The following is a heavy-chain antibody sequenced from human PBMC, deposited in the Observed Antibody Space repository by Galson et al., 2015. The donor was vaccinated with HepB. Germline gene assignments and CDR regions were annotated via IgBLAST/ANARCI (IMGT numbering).Heavy chain of an antibody. D-gene: IGHD1-1*01. CDR2: THHSGST. J-gene: IGHJ4*02. Sequence: SETLSLTCAVSGDSISSSNWWSWVRQPPGRGLEWIGETHHSGSTNYNPSLKSRVTISVDKSKNQFSLKLNSMTAADTAVYYCAKKVTTADGLFDYWGQGTLVTVSS. V-gene: IGHV4-4*02. CDR3: AKKVTTADGLFDY. CDR1: GDSISSSNW.